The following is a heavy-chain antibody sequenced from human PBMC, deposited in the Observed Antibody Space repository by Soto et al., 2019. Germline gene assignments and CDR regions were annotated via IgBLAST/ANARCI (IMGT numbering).Heavy chain of an antibody. D-gene: IGHD3-9*01. CDR3: ARMTYYDILTGYYTPTQIDY. CDR1: GGSISSGGYS. J-gene: IGHJ4*02. Sequence: QLQLQESGSGLVKPSQTLSLTCAVSGGSISSGGYSWSWIRQPPGKGLEWIGYIYHSGSTYYNPSLKRRVTISVDRSKNQLSLKLSAVTAADTAVYYCARMTYYDILTGYYTPTQIDYWGQGTLVTVSS. V-gene: IGHV4-30-2*01. CDR2: IYHSGST.